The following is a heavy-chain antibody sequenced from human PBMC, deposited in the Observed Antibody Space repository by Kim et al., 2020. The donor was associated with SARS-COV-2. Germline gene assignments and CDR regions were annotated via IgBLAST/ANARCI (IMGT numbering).Heavy chain of an antibody. CDR1: GASINGFY. CDR2: IYYNGSS. CDR3: ARGLWSNYPD. D-gene: IGHD4-4*01. J-gene: IGHJ4*02. Sequence: SETLSLTCSVSGASINGFYWALIRQPPGRGLEWIAYIYYNGSSTYNPSLKSRITISIDTSKDQFSLRLTSVTAADTAVYYCARGLWSNYPDWGQGTLVTVS. V-gene: IGHV4-59*08.